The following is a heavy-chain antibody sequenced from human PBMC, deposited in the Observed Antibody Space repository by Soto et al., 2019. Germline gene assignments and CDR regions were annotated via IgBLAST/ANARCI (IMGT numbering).Heavy chain of an antibody. J-gene: IGHJ6*02. CDR2: INHSGST. CDR1: GGSFSGYY. Sequence: QVQLQQWGAGLLKPSETLSLTCAVYGGSFSGYYWSWIRQPPGKGLEWIGEINHSGSTNYNPSLRSRVTISADTSKNQFSLKLSSVTAADTAVYYCARAKKVAYYYYGMDVWGQGTTVTVSS. D-gene: IGHD2-15*01. V-gene: IGHV4-34*01. CDR3: ARAKKVAYYYYGMDV.